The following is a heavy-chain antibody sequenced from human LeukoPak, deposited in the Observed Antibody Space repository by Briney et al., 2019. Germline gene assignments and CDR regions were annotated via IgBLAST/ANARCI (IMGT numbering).Heavy chain of an antibody. D-gene: IGHD4-17*01. Sequence: SETLSLTCTVSGGSISSNSYYWGWIRQPPGKGLEWIGSIYYSGSTYYNPSLKSRVTISVDTSKNQFSLKLSSVTAADTAVYYCARQKRIYGDYEDYWGQGTLVTVSS. V-gene: IGHV4-39*01. CDR1: GGSISSNSYY. CDR3: ARQKRIYGDYEDY. J-gene: IGHJ4*02. CDR2: IYYSGST.